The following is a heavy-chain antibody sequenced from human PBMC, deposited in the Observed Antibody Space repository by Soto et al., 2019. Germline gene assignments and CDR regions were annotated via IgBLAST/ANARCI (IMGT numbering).Heavy chain of an antibody. Sequence: EVQLVESGGGLVKPGGSLRLSCAASGFTFSSYNMNWVRQAPGKGLEWLSLITQNSEYIFYADSVKGRFTMSRDDAKNSVYLQMDSLRLDDTAIYYCARERQLVQDWFEPWGPGTLGTVSS. CDR2: ITQNSEYI. D-gene: IGHD6-13*01. CDR3: ARERQLVQDWFEP. J-gene: IGHJ5*02. V-gene: IGHV3-21*01. CDR1: GFTFSSYN.